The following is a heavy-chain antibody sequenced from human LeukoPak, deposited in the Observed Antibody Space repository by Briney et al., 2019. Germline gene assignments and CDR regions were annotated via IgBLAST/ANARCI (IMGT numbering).Heavy chain of an antibody. CDR3: APSILGVAPPGGGANY. J-gene: IGHJ4*02. D-gene: IGHD3-3*01. CDR2: INTDGSST. V-gene: IGHV3-74*01. Sequence: GGSLRLSCAASGFTFSSYWMHWVRQAPGKGLVWVSRINTDGSSTSYADSVKGRFTISRDNAKNTLYLQMNSLRDEDTAVYYCAPSILGVAPPGGGANYWGQGTLVTVSS. CDR1: GFTFSSYW.